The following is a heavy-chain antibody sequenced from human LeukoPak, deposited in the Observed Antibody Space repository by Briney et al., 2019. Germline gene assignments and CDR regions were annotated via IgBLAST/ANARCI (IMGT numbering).Heavy chain of an antibody. CDR1: GFTFSSYE. CDR3: ARGSQLWLHLRAFDI. Sequence: PGGSLRLSCAASGFTFSSYEMNWVRQAPGKGLEWVSYISSSGSTIYYADSVKGRFTISRDNAKNSLYLQMNSLRAEDTAVYYCARGSQLWLHLRAFDIWGQGTMVTVSS. V-gene: IGHV3-48*03. J-gene: IGHJ3*02. D-gene: IGHD5-18*01. CDR2: ISSSGSTI.